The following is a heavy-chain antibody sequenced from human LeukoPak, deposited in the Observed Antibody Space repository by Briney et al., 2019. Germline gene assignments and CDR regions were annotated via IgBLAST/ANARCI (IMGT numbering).Heavy chain of an antibody. J-gene: IGHJ4*02. CDR2: IYYSGST. CDR3: ARSDAPNYDSSGYYSLAFDY. V-gene: IGHV4-59*08. D-gene: IGHD3-22*01. CDR1: GGSISSYY. Sequence: SETLSLTCTVSGGSISSYYWSWIRQPPGKGLEWIGDIYYSGSTNYNPSLKSRVTISVDMSKNQFSLKLSSVTAADTAVYYCARSDAPNYDSSGYYSLAFDYWGQGTRVTLFS.